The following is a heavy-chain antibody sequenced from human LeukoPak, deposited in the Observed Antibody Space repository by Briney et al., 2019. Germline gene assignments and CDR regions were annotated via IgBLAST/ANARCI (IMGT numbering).Heavy chain of an antibody. CDR1: GGSLSGYY. J-gene: IGHJ6*03. CDR2: INHSGST. CDR3: ARAKSRVPIAARPVVWRYYYYYYMDV. D-gene: IGHD6-6*01. Sequence: SETLPLTCAVYGGSLSGYYWSWIRQPPGKGLEWIGEINHSGSTNYNPSLKSRVTIPVDTSKNQFSLKLSSVSAADTAVYYCARAKSRVPIAARPVVWRYYYYYYMDVWGKGTTVTVSS. V-gene: IGHV4-34*01.